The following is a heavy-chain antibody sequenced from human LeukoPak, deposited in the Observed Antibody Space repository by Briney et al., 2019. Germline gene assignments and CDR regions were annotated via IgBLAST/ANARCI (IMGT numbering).Heavy chain of an antibody. V-gene: IGHV1-18*01. CDR1: GYTFTSYG. J-gene: IGHJ4*02. Sequence: ASVKVSCKASGYTFTSYGISWVRQAPGQGLEWMGWISAYNGNTNYAQKLQGRVTMTTDTSTSTAYMELRSPRSDDTAVYYCARVFPYYYDSSGYYQLNDYWGQGTLVTVSS. D-gene: IGHD3-22*01. CDR3: ARVFPYYYDSSGYYQLNDY. CDR2: ISAYNGNT.